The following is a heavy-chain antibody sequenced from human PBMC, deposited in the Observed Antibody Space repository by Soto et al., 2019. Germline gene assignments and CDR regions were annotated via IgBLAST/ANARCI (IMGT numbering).Heavy chain of an antibody. D-gene: IGHD3-22*01. CDR1: GYSSTSYW. J-gene: IGHJ6*02. V-gene: IGHV5-10-1*01. CDR3: ARLPYYDSSGYFAPLDYYGMDV. Sequence: GESLKISCKGSGYSSTSYWISWVRQMPGKGLEWMGRIDPSDSYTNYSPSFQGHVTISADKSISTAYLQWSSLKASDTAMYYCARLPYYDSSGYFAPLDYYGMDVWGRGTTVTVSS. CDR2: IDPSDSYT.